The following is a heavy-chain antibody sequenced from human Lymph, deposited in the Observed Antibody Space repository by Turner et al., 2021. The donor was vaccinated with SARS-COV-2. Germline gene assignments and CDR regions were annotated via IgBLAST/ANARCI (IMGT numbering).Heavy chain of an antibody. CDR2: ISYDGSNK. D-gene: IGHD6-13*01. J-gene: IGHJ5*02. Sequence: QVQLVEPGGGVVQPARSLRLPCAASGFTFSSYAMHWVRQAPGKGLEWVALISYDGSNKYYADSVKGRFTISRDNSKNTLYLKMNSLRAEDTAVYYCAKDGGGYSSTWGQGTLVTVSS. CDR3: AKDGGGYSST. V-gene: IGHV3-30*18. CDR1: GFTFSSYA.